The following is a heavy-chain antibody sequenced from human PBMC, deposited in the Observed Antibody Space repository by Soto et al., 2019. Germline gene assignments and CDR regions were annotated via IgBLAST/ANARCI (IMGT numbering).Heavy chain of an antibody. D-gene: IGHD6-13*01. CDR3: AKDHQQQPGYYYYGMDV. J-gene: IGHJ6*02. CDR1: GFTFSNSA. Sequence: QPGGSLRLSCAASGFTFSNSAMSWVRQAPGKGLEWISAISGDGVSKLYADSVRGRFTIYRDNAANTLYLQMNSLRAEDTAVYYCAKDHQQQPGYYYYGMDVWGQGTTVTVSS. V-gene: IGHV3-23*01. CDR2: ISGDGVSK.